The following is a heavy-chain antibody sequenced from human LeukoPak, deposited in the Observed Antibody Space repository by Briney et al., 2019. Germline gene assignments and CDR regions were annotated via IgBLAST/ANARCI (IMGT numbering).Heavy chain of an antibody. Sequence: GESLKISCKGSGYSSTSYWIGWVRQMPEKGLEWMGIIYPGDSDTRYSPSFQGQVTISADKSISTAYLQWSSLKASDTAMYYCARQGTYDILTGYPRNDFDYWGQGTLVTVSS. V-gene: IGHV5-51*01. CDR1: GYSSTSYW. CDR3: ARQGTYDILTGYPRNDFDY. CDR2: IYPGDSDT. J-gene: IGHJ4*02. D-gene: IGHD3-9*01.